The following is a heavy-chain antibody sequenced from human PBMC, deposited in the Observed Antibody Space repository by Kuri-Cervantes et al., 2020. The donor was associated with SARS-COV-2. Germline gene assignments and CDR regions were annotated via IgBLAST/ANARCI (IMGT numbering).Heavy chain of an antibody. CDR1: GGTFSSYA. CDR2: MNPNSGNT. V-gene: IGHV1-8*03. Sequence: ASVKVSCKASGGTFSSYAISWVRQAPGQGLEWMGWMNPNSGNTGYAQKFQGRVTITRNTSISTAYMELSSLRSEDTAVYYCARGGWGSGGLRATASHYYYYMDVWGKGTTVTDSS. D-gene: IGHD3-16*01. J-gene: IGHJ6*03. CDR3: ARGGWGSGGLRATASHYYYYMDV.